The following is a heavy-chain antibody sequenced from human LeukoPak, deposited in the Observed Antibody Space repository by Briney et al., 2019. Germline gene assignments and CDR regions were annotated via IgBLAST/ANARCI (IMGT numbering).Heavy chain of an antibody. CDR3: AKDGAVDYAFDI. V-gene: IGHV3-23*01. Sequence: GGSLRLSCAASGFTFSYYGMSWVRQAPGKGLEWVSAISGSGGSTYYADSVKGRFTISRDNFKNTLYLQMNSLRVEDTAVYYCAKDGAVDYAFDIWGQGTMVTVSS. D-gene: IGHD3/OR15-3a*01. J-gene: IGHJ3*02. CDR2: ISGSGGST. CDR1: GFTFSYYG.